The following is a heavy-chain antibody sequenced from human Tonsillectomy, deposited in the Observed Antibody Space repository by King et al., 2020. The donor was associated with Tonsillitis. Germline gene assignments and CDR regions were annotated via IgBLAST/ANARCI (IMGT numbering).Heavy chain of an antibody. Sequence: QLQESGPGLVKPSETLSLTCTVSGGSISSSSYYWGWIRQPPGKGLEWIGSIYYSGSTYYNPSLKSRVTISVDTSKNQFSLKLSSVTAADTAVYYCVITFGVVIVRGNYFDYWGQGTLVTVSS. V-gene: IGHV4-39*07. CDR2: IYYSGST. J-gene: IGHJ4*02. CDR1: GGSISSSSYY. D-gene: IGHD3-16*02. CDR3: VITFGVVIVRGNYFDY.